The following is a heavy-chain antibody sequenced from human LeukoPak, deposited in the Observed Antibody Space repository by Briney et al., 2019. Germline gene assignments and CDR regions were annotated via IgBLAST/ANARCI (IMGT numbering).Heavy chain of an antibody. CDR3: ARVSSYSSSSGSLCDY. V-gene: IGHV3-7*01. D-gene: IGHD6-6*01. CDR2: IKQDGSAK. Sequence: GGSLRLSCAASGFTFGSYWMSWVRHAPGKGLEWVANIKQDGSAKFYVDSVKGRFTISRDNAKNSLYLQMNSLRAEDMAIYYCARVSSYSSSSGSLCDYWGRGTRVTVSS. J-gene: IGHJ4*02. CDR1: GFTFGSYW.